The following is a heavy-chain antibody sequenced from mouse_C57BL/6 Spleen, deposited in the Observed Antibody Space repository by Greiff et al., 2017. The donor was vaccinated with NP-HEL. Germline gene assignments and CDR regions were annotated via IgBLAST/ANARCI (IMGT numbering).Heavy chain of an antibody. CDR2: INPNNGGT. CDR3: ARLLTGTYYFDY. J-gene: IGHJ2*01. CDR1: GYTFTDYY. V-gene: IGHV1-26*01. Sequence: EVQLQQSGPELVKPGASVKISCKASGYTFTDYYMNWVKQSHGKSLEWIGDINPNNGGTSYNQKFKGKATLTVDKSSSTAYMELRSLTSEDSAVYYCARLLTGTYYFDYWGQGTTLTVSS. D-gene: IGHD4-1*01.